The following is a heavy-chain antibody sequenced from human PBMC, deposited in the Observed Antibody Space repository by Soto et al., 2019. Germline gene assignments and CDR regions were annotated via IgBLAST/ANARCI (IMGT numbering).Heavy chain of an antibody. D-gene: IGHD6-19*01. CDR1: GYTFTSYG. CDR3: ARASDGYRSAWYVGYFDY. CDR2: IRAYTGYT. V-gene: IGHV1-18*04. Sequence: QVQLVQSGGEVRKPGASVKVSCKASGYTFTSYGVSWVRQAPGQGLEWMGWIRAYTGYTNYAQKFQGRVTITTDASTITDYMELRSLISDDTAVYYCARASDGYRSAWYVGYFDYWGQGTLVTVSS. J-gene: IGHJ4*02.